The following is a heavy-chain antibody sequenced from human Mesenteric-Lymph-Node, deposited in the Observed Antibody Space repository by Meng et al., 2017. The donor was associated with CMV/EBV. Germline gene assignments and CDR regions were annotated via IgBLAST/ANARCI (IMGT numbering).Heavy chain of an antibody. Sequence: CIVSGDSISTGNYYWSWIRQYPGKGLEWIGHIYYSGIPYYNPSLKSRLTISIDTSKSQFSLKLNSVTAADTAVYYCARFHNDYSNSFWGQGTLVTVSS. J-gene: IGHJ4*02. CDR2: IYYSGIP. CDR3: ARFHNDYSNSF. CDR1: GDSISTGNYY. D-gene: IGHD4-11*01. V-gene: IGHV4-31*03.